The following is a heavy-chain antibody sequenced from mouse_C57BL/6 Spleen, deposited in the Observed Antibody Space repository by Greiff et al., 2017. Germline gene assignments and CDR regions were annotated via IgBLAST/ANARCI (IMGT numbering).Heavy chain of an antibody. J-gene: IGHJ4*01. D-gene: IGHD1-1*01. Sequence: QVQLKESGPGLVQPSQSLSITCTVSGFSLTSYGVHWVRQSPGKGLEWLGVIWSGGSTDYNAAFISRLSISKDNSKSQVFFKMNSLQADDTAIYYCARKGTTVVEDYYAMDYWGQGTSVTVSS. V-gene: IGHV2-2*01. CDR1: GFSLTSYG. CDR2: IWSGGST. CDR3: ARKGTTVVEDYYAMDY.